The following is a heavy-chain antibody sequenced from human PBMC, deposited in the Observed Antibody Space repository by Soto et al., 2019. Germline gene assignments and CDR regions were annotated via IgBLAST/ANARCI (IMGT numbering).Heavy chain of an antibody. CDR1: GYTFTSYG. D-gene: IGHD2-15*01. V-gene: IGHV1-18*01. Sequence: ASVKVSCKASGYTFTSYGISWVRQAPGQGLEWMGWISAYNGNTNYAQKLQGRVTMTTDTSTSTAYMELRSLRSGDTAVYYCARDPVVVVAATNYYYMDVWGKGTTVTVSS. J-gene: IGHJ6*03. CDR3: ARDPVVVVAATNYYYMDV. CDR2: ISAYNGNT.